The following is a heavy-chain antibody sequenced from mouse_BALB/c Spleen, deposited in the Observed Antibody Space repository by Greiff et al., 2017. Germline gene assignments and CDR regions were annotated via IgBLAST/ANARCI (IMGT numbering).Heavy chain of an antibody. CDR3: ARQGYDGGFAY. V-gene: IGHV5-12-1*01. CDR2: ISSGGGST. J-gene: IGHJ3*01. CDR1: GFAFSSYD. D-gene: IGHD2-14*01. Sequence: EVHLVESGGGLVKPGGSLKLSCAASGFAFSSYDMSWVRQTPEKRLEWVAYISSGGGSTYYPDTVKGRFTISRDNAKNTLYLQMSSLKSEDTAMYYCARQGYDGGFAYWGQGTLVTVSA.